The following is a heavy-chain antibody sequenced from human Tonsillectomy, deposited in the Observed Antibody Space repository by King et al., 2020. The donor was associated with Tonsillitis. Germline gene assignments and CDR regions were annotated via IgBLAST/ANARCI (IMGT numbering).Heavy chain of an antibody. D-gene: IGHD6-13*01. CDR1: GFIFRNYW. Sequence: LVQSGGGLVQPGGSLRLSCVASGFIFRNYWMSWVRLAPGKGLEFVANIKQDGSEKFYVDSVKGRFTISRDNAKNSLYLQMDSLRAEDTAVYYCGRDDTSRSGLHREHGGQGALVTASS. CDR2: IKQDGSEK. V-gene: IGHV3-7*01. CDR3: GRDDTSRSGLHREH. J-gene: IGHJ4*02.